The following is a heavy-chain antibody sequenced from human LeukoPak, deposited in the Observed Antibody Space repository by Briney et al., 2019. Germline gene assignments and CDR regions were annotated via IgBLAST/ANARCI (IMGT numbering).Heavy chain of an antibody. D-gene: IGHD6-13*01. CDR3: ASLDLPPSTAAVAP. CDR1: GYSLSDLS. J-gene: IGHJ5*02. Sequence: ASVKVSCKVSGYSLSDLSMHWVRQGPGKGLEWMGGFVLEDGERIYAQKFRGRVRVTEDTSTDTAYMELSSLRSEDTAVYYCASLDLPPSTAAVAPWGQGTLVTVSS. V-gene: IGHV1-24*01. CDR2: FVLEDGER.